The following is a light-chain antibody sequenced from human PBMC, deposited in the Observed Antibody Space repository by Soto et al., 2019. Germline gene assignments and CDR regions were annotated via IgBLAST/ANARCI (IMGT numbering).Light chain of an antibody. CDR3: QQYDKFPLT. V-gene: IGKV1-33*01. Sequence: DIEMTHSPSSLSASVGDRVTITCQASQDINKYLNWYQQKAGKAPKLLIYDASNLETGGPSRFSGSGSGTDFAFTISSLLHEDIATYYCQQYDKFPLTFGGGPKVEMK. CDR2: DAS. CDR1: QDINKY. J-gene: IGKJ4*01.